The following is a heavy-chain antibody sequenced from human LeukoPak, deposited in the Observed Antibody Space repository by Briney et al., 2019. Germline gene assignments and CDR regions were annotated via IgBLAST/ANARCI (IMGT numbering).Heavy chain of an antibody. Sequence: PGGSLRLSCAASGFTFSSSAMNWVRQAPGKGLEWVSSISSSSTYIYYADSVKGRFTISRDNAKNSLYLQMNSLRAEDTAVYYCAKGTSGSYTMIVVVSNAFDIWGQGTMVTVSS. CDR3: AKGTSGSYTMIVVVSNAFDI. V-gene: IGHV3-21*04. D-gene: IGHD3-22*01. J-gene: IGHJ3*02. CDR2: ISSSSTYI. CDR1: GFTFSSSA.